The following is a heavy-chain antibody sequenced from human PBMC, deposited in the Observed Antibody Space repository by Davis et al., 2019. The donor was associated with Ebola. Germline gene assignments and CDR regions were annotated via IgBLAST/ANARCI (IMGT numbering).Heavy chain of an antibody. CDR3: ASARSSGYDYGWYYYGMDV. Sequence: PGGSLRLSCAASGFTFSSYWMSWVRQAPGKGLEWVANIKQDGSEKYYVDSVKGRFTISRDNAKNSLYLQMNSLRAEDTAVYYCASARSSGYDYGWYYYGMDVWGQGTTVTVSS. V-gene: IGHV3-7*01. CDR1: GFTFSSYW. J-gene: IGHJ6*02. CDR2: IKQDGSEK. D-gene: IGHD5-12*01.